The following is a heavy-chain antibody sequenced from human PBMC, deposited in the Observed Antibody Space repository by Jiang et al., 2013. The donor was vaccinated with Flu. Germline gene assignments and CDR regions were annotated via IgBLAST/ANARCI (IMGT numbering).Heavy chain of an antibody. Sequence: TCTFSGFSLTTRGVGVGWIRQSPGKALEWLALTYWDGDKRYSPSLHDRLTVTEDTSKNQVVLTLTNMEPVDTATYFCAHRGRGLGEFGFDYWGQGTLVTVSS. CDR2: TYWDGDK. D-gene: IGHD3-10*01. V-gene: IGHV2-5*02. CDR3: AHRGRGLGEFGFDY. CDR1: GFSLTTRGVG. J-gene: IGHJ4*02.